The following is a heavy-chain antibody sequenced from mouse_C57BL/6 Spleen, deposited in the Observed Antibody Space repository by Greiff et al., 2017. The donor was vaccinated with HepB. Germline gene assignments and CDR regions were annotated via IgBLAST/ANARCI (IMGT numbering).Heavy chain of an antibody. J-gene: IGHJ3*01. CDR2: INSDGGST. CDR3: ARGATEGFAY. Sequence: EVKLMESGGGLVQPGESLKLSCESNEYAFPSHDMSWVRKTPEKRLELVAAINSDGGSTYYPDTMERRFIISRDNTKKTLYLQMSSLRSEDTAVYYCARGATEGFAYWGQGTLVTVSA. D-gene: IGHD3-1*01. CDR1: EYAFPSHD. V-gene: IGHV5-2*01.